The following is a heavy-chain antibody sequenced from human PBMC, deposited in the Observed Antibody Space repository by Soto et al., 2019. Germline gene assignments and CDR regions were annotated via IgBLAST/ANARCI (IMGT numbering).Heavy chain of an antibody. CDR1: GGSISSSNW. V-gene: IGHV4-4*02. CDR3: ARGWGYSGYDNDY. CDR2: IYHSGST. D-gene: IGHD5-12*01. Sequence: PSETLSLTCAVSGGSISSSNWWSWVRQPPGKGLEWIGEIYHSGSTNYNPSLKSRVTISVDKSKNQFSLKLSSVTAEDTAVYYCARGWGYSGYDNDYWGQGTLVTVSS. J-gene: IGHJ4*02.